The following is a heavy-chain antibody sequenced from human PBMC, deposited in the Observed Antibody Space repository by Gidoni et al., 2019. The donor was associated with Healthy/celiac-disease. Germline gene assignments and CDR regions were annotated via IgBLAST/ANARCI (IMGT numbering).Heavy chain of an antibody. Sequence: QLQLQESGPGLVKPSETLSLTCTVPGGSISSSSYYWGWIRQPPGTGLEWIWSIYYSGSTYYNPSLKSRVTISVDTAKNQFSLKLSSVTAADTAVYYCAAGVGYSRWFDPWGQGTLVTVSS. V-gene: IGHV4-39*01. J-gene: IGHJ5*02. CDR1: GGSISSSSYY. D-gene: IGHD2-21*01. CDR2: IYYSGST. CDR3: AAGVGYSRWFDP.